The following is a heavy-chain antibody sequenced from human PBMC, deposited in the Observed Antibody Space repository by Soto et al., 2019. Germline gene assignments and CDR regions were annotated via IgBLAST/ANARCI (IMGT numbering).Heavy chain of an antibody. CDR1: GXTYNTYG. J-gene: IGHJ6*01. D-gene: IGHD2-21*02. CDR2: ISSDVSKA. V-gene: IGHV3-74*01. Sequence: GSLRLSCAASGXTYNTYGMNWVRQVPGKGLMWVSRISSDVSKARYADSVKGRFTISRENAKNTVYLQMNSLRAEDTAVYYCARSGGDYNYYYDMDVWGQGTTVTV. CDR3: ARSGGDYNYYYDMDV.